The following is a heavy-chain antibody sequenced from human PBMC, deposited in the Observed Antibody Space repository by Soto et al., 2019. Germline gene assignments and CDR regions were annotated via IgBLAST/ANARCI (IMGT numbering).Heavy chain of an antibody. CDR1: GFTFSSYA. Sequence: GGSLRLSCAASGFTFSSYAMSWVRQAPGEGLEWVSAISGSGGSTYYADSVKGRFTISRDNSKNTLYLQMNSLRAEDTAVYYCAKEFRGDIVVVVAATPYYYYGMDVWGQGTTVTVSS. D-gene: IGHD2-15*01. CDR3: AKEFRGDIVVVVAATPYYYYGMDV. V-gene: IGHV3-23*01. J-gene: IGHJ6*02. CDR2: ISGSGGST.